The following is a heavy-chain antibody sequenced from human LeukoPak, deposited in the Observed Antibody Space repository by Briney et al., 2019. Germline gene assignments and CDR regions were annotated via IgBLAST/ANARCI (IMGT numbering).Heavy chain of an antibody. CDR1: GFTFSSYA. D-gene: IGHD2-2*02. J-gene: IGHJ4*02. CDR3: AKAILPATILSFNDY. Sequence: PGGSLRLSCAASGFTFSSYAMSWARQAPGKGLEWVSTISGGGGTTYYADSVKGRFTISRDNSKNTLYLQMNSLRAEDTAIYYCAKAILPATILSFNDYWGQGTLVTVSS. CDR2: ISGGGGTT. V-gene: IGHV3-23*01.